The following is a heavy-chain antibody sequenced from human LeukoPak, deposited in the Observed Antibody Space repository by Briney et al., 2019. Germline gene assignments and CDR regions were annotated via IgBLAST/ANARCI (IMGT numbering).Heavy chain of an antibody. Sequence: GGSLRLSCAASGFTFSSYGMHWVRQAPGKGLEWVAVISYDGSNKYYADSVKGRFTISRDNSKNTLYLQMNSLRAEDTAVYYCAKDQWAIHYYDSSGCDYWGQGTLVTVSS. CDR2: ISYDGSNK. V-gene: IGHV3-30*18. D-gene: IGHD3-22*01. CDR1: GFTFSSYG. J-gene: IGHJ4*02. CDR3: AKDQWAIHYYDSSGCDY.